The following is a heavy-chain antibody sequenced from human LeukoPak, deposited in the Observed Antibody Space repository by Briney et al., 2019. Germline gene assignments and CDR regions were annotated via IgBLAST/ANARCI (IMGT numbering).Heavy chain of an antibody. J-gene: IGHJ4*02. Sequence: GGSLRLSCAASGSTVSTNYMNWVRQAPGKGLEWVSVIYSGGRTYYADSVKGRFTISRDNSKNTLYLQMNSLRAEDTAVYYCARGQRAAAGFDYWGQGTLVTVSS. CDR3: ARGQRAAAGFDY. CDR2: IYSGGRT. D-gene: IGHD6-13*01. V-gene: IGHV3-66*01. CDR1: GSTVSTNY.